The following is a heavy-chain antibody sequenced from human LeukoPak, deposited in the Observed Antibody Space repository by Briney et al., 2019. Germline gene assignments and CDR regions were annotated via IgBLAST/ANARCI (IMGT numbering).Heavy chain of an antibody. D-gene: IGHD3-16*01. CDR3: ARDRYDYTGNLDY. CDR2: ITYDGSLK. Sequence: PGGSLRLSCAASGFTFSSYSMNWVRQAPGKGLEWVAVITYDGSLKCYADSVKGRFTISRDNSKNTLYLQMNSLRTEDTAVFYCARDRYDYTGNLDYWGQGTLVTVSS. CDR1: GFTFSSYS. V-gene: IGHV3-30*03. J-gene: IGHJ4*02.